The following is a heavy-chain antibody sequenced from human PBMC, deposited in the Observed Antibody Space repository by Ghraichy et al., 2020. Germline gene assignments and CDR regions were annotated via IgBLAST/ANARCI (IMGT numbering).Heavy chain of an antibody. CDR1: GGSFSGYY. Sequence: SETLSLTCAVYGGSFSGYYWSWIRQPPGKGLEWIGEINHSGSTNYNPSLKSRVTISVDTSKNQFSLKLSSVTAADTAVYYCARVSPKYCSSTSCYAYGMDVWCQGTTVTVSS. J-gene: IGHJ6*02. CDR3: ARVSPKYCSSTSCYAYGMDV. V-gene: IGHV4-34*01. CDR2: INHSGST. D-gene: IGHD2-2*01.